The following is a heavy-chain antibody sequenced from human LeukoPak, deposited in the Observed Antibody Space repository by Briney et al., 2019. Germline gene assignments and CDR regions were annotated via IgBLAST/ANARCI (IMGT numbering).Heavy chain of an antibody. CDR1: GFTINLYS. Sequence: PGGSLRLSCVVSGFTINLYSVYWVRQAPGKGLEWVSSISSSSTYIYYADSVKGRFTISRDNAKSSVFLQMNSLRGEDTAVYYCARGGTRAGYIFGDSWGQGTLVTVSS. J-gene: IGHJ1*01. CDR3: ARGGTRAGYIFGDS. CDR2: ISSSSTYI. V-gene: IGHV3-21*06. D-gene: IGHD5-24*01.